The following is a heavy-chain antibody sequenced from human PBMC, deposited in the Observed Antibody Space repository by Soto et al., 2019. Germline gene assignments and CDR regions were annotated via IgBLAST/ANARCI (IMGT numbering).Heavy chain of an antibody. CDR3: TADVGVYIYGVARR. Sequence: QMQLVQSGPEVKKPVTSVKVSCKTSGFTFSISAVHCVRQARGHRLQWIGWIDVGSANANSAPMHQGRVTISSDMSTSTAYMALSSLRPEDTAVSYCTADVGVYIYGVARRWGPGTLVTVSS. V-gene: IGHV1-58*01. CDR2: IDVGSANA. CDR1: GFTFSISA. J-gene: IGHJ4*02. D-gene: IGHD4-17*01.